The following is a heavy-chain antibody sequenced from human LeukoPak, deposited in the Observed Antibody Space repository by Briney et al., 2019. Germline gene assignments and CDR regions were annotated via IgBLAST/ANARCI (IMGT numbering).Heavy chain of an antibody. CDR3: AKESRYDFWSGYLYYFDY. CDR2: ISSSSSHI. D-gene: IGHD3-3*01. Sequence: GGSLRLSCAASGVSFSGYSMNWVRQAPGKGLEWVSSISSSSSHIYQADSVKGRFTISRDNAKKLLYLQMNSLRAEDTAVYYCAKESRYDFWSGYLYYFDYWGQGTLVTVSS. CDR1: GVSFSGYS. V-gene: IGHV3-21*04. J-gene: IGHJ4*02.